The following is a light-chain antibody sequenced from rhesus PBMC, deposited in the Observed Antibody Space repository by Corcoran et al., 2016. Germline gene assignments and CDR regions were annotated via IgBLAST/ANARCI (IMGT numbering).Light chain of an antibody. CDR1: SSDIGAYNF. V-gene: IGLV2-23*01. Sequence: QAALTQPPSVSGSPGQSVTISCTGTSSDIGAYNFVSWYHQHPGKAPKLMIYDVRKRPSGVSDRFSGSKSANTASLTISGLQAEDEADYYCSSYAGSNTFIFGVGTRLTVL. J-gene: IGLJ1*01. CDR3: SSYAGSNTFI. CDR2: DVR.